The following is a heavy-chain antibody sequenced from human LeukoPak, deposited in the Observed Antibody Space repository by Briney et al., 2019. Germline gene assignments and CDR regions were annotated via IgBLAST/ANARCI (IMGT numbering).Heavy chain of an antibody. CDR3: AKNRENSMWVPDY. V-gene: IGHV3-23*01. CDR2: ISASGEST. J-gene: IGHJ4*02. D-gene: IGHD6-6*01. Sequence: PGGSLRLSCAASGFTFSRYAMSWVRQAPGKGLEWVSGISASGESTYYADSVKGRLTISRDNSKNTLYLLMNSLRAEDTAVYYCAKNRENSMWVPDYWGQGTLVTVSS. CDR1: GFTFSRYA.